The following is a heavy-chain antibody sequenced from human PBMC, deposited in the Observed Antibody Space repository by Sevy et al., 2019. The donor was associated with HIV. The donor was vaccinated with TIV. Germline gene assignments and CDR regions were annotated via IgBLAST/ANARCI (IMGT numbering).Heavy chain of an antibody. J-gene: IGHJ3*02. CDR2: IYYSGST. V-gene: IGHV4-30-4*01. D-gene: IGHD4-17*01. Sequence: SETLSLTCTVSGGSISNDDYYWSWIRQPPGKGLEWIGYIYYSGSTYYNTSLKSRVSISVDTSKNQFTLKLSSVTAADTAVYYCARDARGVTTSAFDIWGHGTMVTVSS. CDR3: ARDARGVTTSAFDI. CDR1: GGSISNDDYY.